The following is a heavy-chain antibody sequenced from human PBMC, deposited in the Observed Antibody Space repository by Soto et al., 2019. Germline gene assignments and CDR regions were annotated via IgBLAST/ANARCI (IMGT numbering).Heavy chain of an antibody. D-gene: IGHD3-16*01. CDR3: ARDAPVELRVPNSMYV. Sequence: PSETLSLTCTVSGGSISGGYYWSWIRQYPGKGLEWIGCIYYSGNTYYNPSLKSRVSISLDTSKSQFSLKLDSVTAADTAVYYCARDAPVELRVPNSMYVWGQGTTVTVSS. V-gene: IGHV4-31*03. CDR1: GGSISGGYY. CDR2: IYYSGNT. J-gene: IGHJ6*02.